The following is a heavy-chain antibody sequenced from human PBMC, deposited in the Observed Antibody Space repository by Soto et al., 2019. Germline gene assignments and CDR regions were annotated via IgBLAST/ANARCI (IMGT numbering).Heavy chain of an antibody. D-gene: IGHD3-22*01. CDR3: ARDRYYDRY. J-gene: IGHJ4*02. V-gene: IGHV3-7*04. Sequence: PGGSLRLSCEISGFTFSAFWMSWFRQAPGKGLEWVANINQDGSEIHYVESVKGRFTISRDNARNSLYLQMSSLRAEDTAVYYCARDRYYDRYWGQRTLVTVSS. CDR2: INQDGSEI. CDR1: GFTFSAFW.